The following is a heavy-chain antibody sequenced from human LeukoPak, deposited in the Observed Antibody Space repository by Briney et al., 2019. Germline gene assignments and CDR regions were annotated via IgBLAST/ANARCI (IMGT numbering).Heavy chain of an antibody. CDR1: GGSFSGYY. J-gene: IGHJ5*02. V-gene: IGHV4-34*01. CDR2: INHSGST. Sequence: SETLSLTCAVYGGSFSGYYWSWIRQPPGKGLEWIGEINHSGSTNYNPSLKSRVTISVDTSKNQFSLKLSSVTAADTAVYYCARRPYYDYVWGSYRYHGFDPWGQGTLVTVSS. D-gene: IGHD3-16*02. CDR3: ARRPYYDYVWGSYRYHGFDP.